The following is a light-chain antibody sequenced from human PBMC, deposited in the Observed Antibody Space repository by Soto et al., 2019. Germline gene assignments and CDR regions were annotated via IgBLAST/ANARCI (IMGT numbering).Light chain of an antibody. CDR2: EVT. V-gene: IGLV2-14*01. CDR1: TNDVGGYNY. CDR3: SSFTGTNTVYV. Sequence: QSVLTQPASVSGSPGQSITISCTGTTNDVGGYNYVSWYQQHPGKAPKLMIYEVTNRPSGVSNRFSGSKSGNTASLTISGLQAEDEADYLCSSFTGTNTVYVFGSGTKVNVL. J-gene: IGLJ1*01.